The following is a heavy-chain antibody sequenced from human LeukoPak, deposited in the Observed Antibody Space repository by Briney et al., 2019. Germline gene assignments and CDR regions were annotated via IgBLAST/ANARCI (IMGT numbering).Heavy chain of an antibody. CDR1: GFIVSSTY. CDR2: IYYGGGT. V-gene: IGHV3-53*01. CDR3: ARTYSSSSYSPFDY. D-gene: IGHD6-13*01. J-gene: IGHJ4*02. Sequence: GGSLRLSCAASGFIVSSTYMNWVRQAPGKGLEWVSVIYYGGGTYYTDSVTGRFTISRDNSKNTLYLQMNSLRAEDTAVYYCARTYSSSSYSPFDYWGQETLVTVSS.